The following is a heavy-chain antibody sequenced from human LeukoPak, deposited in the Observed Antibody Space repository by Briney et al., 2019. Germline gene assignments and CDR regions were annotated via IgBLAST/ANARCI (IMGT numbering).Heavy chain of an antibody. Sequence: GGSLRLSCAASGFAFSRFGMNWVRQPPGKGLEWGSAIGSTSSNTYYADSVRGRFTISRDTAKTSLYLQMNSLRAEDTAVYYCARDPTACSAAAGTSDYRGEGALVTVSS. CDR3: ARDPTACSAAAGTSDY. CDR2: IGSTSSNT. V-gene: IGHV3-21*01. D-gene: IGHD6-13*01. CDR1: GFAFSRFG. J-gene: IGHJ4*02.